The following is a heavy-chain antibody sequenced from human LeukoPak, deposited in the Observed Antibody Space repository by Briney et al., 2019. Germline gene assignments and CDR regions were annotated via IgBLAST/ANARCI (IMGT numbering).Heavy chain of an antibody. CDR2: ISYDGSNK. Sequence: GGSLRLSCAASGFTFSSYGMHWVRQAPGKGLEWVAVISYDGSNKYYADSVKGRFTISRDNSKNTLYLQVNSLRAEDTAVYYCAKESPIAAGTPPLDYRGQGTLVTVSS. V-gene: IGHV3-30*18. CDR3: AKESPIAAGTPPLDY. J-gene: IGHJ4*02. D-gene: IGHD6-13*01. CDR1: GFTFSSYG.